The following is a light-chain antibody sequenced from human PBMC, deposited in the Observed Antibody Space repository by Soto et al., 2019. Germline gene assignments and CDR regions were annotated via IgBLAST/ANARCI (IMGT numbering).Light chain of an antibody. CDR3: SSYTSSSTLGV. V-gene: IGLV2-14*01. J-gene: IGLJ1*01. CDR2: EVS. CDR1: SSDVVGYNY. Sequence: QSVLTQPASVSVSPGQSITISCSGTSSDVVGYNYVSWYQQHPGKAPKLMIYEVSNRPSGLSNRFSGYKSGNTASLTISGLQAEDEADYYCSSYTSSSTLGVFGTGTKVTVL.